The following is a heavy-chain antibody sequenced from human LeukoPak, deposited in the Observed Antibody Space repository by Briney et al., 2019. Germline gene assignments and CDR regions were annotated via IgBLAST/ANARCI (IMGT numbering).Heavy chain of an antibody. Sequence: SETLSLTCAVYGGSFGGYYWSWIRQPPGKGLEWIGEINHSGSTNYNPSLKSRVTISVDTSKNQFSLKLSSVTAADTAVYYCARVLPTVTFDYWGQGTLVTVSS. CDR1: GGSFGGYY. D-gene: IGHD4-17*01. CDR2: INHSGST. J-gene: IGHJ4*02. V-gene: IGHV4-34*01. CDR3: ARVLPTVTFDY.